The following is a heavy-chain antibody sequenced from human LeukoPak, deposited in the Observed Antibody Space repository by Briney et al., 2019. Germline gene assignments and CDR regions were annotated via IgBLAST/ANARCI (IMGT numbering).Heavy chain of an antibody. CDR1: GYSFTSYW. D-gene: IGHD5-12*01. J-gene: IGHJ3*02. V-gene: IGHV5-51*01. CDR3: ARQGRRDGYNFRVSFGLNYKNDAFDI. CDR2: IYPGDSDT. Sequence: GESLKISCKGSGYSFTSYWIGWVRQMPGKGLEWTGIIYPGDSDTRYSPSFQGQVTISADKSISTAYLQWSSLKASDTAMYYCARQGRRDGYNFRVSFGLNYKNDAFDIWGQGTMVTVSS.